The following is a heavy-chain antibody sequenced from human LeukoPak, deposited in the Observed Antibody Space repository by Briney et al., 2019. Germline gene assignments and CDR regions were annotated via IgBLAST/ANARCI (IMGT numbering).Heavy chain of an antibody. Sequence: ASVKVSCEASGYSFTGYYMHWVRQAPGQGLEWMGWSSPYSGGTHYAQNFQGRVTMTTDTTISTAYMELSSLRSDDTAIYYCASALNSRNSSCWGQGTLVTVSS. CDR1: GYSFTGYY. CDR2: SSPYSGGT. J-gene: IGHJ4*02. D-gene: IGHD6-13*01. CDR3: ASALNSRNSSC. V-gene: IGHV1-2*02.